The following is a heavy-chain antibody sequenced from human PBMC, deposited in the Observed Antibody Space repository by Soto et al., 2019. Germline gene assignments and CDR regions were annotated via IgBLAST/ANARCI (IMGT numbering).Heavy chain of an antibody. CDR2: YGGSGGST. Sequence: DVQLLESGGGLAQRGGSLRLSCAASGFSFSTYGMTWVRQAPGKGLEWVSYGGSGGSTYYADYVKGRFTISRDNSKNTLYLQKNRLRAEDTAVYYCATFRERAYHYDYMDFWGTGTTVTVSS. CDR3: ATFRERAYHYDYMDF. J-gene: IGHJ6*03. D-gene: IGHD3-10*01. V-gene: IGHV3-23*01. CDR1: GFSFSTYG.